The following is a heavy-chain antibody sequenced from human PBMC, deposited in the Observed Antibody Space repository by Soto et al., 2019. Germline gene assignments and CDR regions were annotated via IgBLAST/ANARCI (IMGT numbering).Heavy chain of an antibody. CDR1: GFIFSDYA. Sequence: PGGSLRLSCAASGFIFSDYAMSWVRQAPGKGLEWVAGMGGASGDTYYAESVRGRFAIFRDNSKSTLFLQLNSLRAEDTAVYFCAKDGVDHNSVWDPFDIWGQGTLVTVS. CDR3: AKDGVDHNSVWDPFDI. CDR2: MGGASGDT. D-gene: IGHD2-15*01. J-gene: IGHJ3*02. V-gene: IGHV3-23*01.